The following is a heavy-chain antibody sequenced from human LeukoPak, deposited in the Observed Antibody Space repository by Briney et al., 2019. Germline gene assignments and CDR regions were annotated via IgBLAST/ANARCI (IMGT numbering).Heavy chain of an antibody. CDR1: GYSFTSYW. CDR2: IYPGDSDA. D-gene: IGHD1-26*01. V-gene: IGHV5-51*01. J-gene: IGHJ4*02. CDR3: ARRRDLYSGSYYPFDY. Sequence: GESLKISCKGSGYSFTSYWIGWVRQMPGKGLKWRGIIYPGDSDARYSPSFQGQVTISAGKSISTAYLQWSSLKASDTAMYYCARRRDLYSGSYYPFDYWGQGTLVTVSS.